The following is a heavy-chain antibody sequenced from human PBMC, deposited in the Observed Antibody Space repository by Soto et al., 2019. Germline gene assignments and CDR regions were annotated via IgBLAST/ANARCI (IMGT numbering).Heavy chain of an antibody. J-gene: IGHJ6*02. D-gene: IGHD4-17*01. CDR1: GFTFSSYA. V-gene: IGHV3-30-3*01. Sequence: GGSLRLSCAASGFTFSSYAMHWVRQAPGKGLEWVAVISYDGSNKYYADSVKGRFTISRDNSKNTLYLQMNSLRAEDTAVYYCARAHAVTPFTDYYYYGMDVWGQGTTVTVSS. CDR2: ISYDGSNK. CDR3: ARAHAVTPFTDYYYYGMDV.